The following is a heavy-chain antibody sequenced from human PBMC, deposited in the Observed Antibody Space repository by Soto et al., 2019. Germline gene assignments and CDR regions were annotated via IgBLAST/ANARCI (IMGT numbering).Heavy chain of an antibody. J-gene: IGHJ6*02. D-gene: IGHD6-13*01. Sequence: QVQLVQSGAEVKKPGASVKVSCKASGYTFTSYDINWVRQATGRGLEWMGWMNPNSGNTGYAQKFQGRVTMTRNTSISTAYMELSSLRSEDTAVYYCARPISSSWDLYYYYYGMDVWGQGTTVTVSS. CDR3: ARPISSSWDLYYYYYGMDV. CDR2: MNPNSGNT. V-gene: IGHV1-8*01. CDR1: GYTFTSYD.